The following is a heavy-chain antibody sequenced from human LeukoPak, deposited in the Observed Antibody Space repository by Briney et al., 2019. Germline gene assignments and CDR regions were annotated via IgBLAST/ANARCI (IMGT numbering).Heavy chain of an antibody. CDR3: ARHYSGSYRSFDY. V-gene: IGHV3-66*04. CDR1: GGSISSYY. CDR2: IYSGGST. J-gene: IGHJ4*02. Sequence: ETLSLTCTVSGGSISSYYWGWLRQPPGKGLEWVSVIYSGGSTYYADSVKGRFTISRDNSKNTLYLQMNSLRAEDTAVYYCARHYSGSYRSFDYWGQGTLVTVSS. D-gene: IGHD1-26*01.